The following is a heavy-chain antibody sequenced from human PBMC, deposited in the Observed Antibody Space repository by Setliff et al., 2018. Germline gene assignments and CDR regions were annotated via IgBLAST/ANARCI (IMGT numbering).Heavy chain of an antibody. CDR1: GFSLSTNTVG. CDR3: AHTGIQPKPNNWFDP. V-gene: IGHV2-5*02. D-gene: IGHD1-1*01. CDR2: ISWDDDE. J-gene: IGHJ5*02. Sequence: SGPTLVNPTQTLTLTCTFSGFSLSTNTVGVGWIRQPPGKALEWLALISWDDDEHYNPSLRTRLTISKDTSRNQVVLTMTNMDPVDTATYYCAHTGIQPKPNNWFDPWGQGTLVTVSS.